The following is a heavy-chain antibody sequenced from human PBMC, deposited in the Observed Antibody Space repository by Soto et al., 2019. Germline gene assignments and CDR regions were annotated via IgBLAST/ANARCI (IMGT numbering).Heavy chain of an antibody. D-gene: IGHD6-13*01. V-gene: IGHV3-21*01. CDR2: ISSSSSYI. CDR1: GFTFSSYS. CDR3: AREVGSWDYHYGMDV. J-gene: IGHJ6*02. Sequence: EVQLVESGGGLVKPGGSLRLSCAASGFTFSSYSMNWVRQAPGKGLEWVSSISSSSSYIYYADSVKGRFTISRDNAKNSLYLQMNSLRAEDTAVYYCAREVGSWDYHYGMDVWAQGTTVTLSS.